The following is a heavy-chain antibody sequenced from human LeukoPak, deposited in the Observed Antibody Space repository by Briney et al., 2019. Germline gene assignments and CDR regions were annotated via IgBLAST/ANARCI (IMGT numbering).Heavy chain of an antibody. CDR3: ARGRSYGHGWFDP. CDR1: GGSSSSGGYY. Sequence: PSETLSLTCTVSGGSSSSGGYYWSWIHQHPGKGLEWIGYIYYSGSTYYNPSLKSRVTISVDTSKNQFSLKLGSVTAADTAVYYCARGRSYGHGWFDPWGQGTLVTVSS. J-gene: IGHJ5*02. CDR2: IYYSGST. D-gene: IGHD5-18*01. V-gene: IGHV4-31*03.